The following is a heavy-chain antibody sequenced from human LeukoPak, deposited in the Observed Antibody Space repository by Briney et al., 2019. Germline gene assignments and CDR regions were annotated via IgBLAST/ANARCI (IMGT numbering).Heavy chain of an antibody. V-gene: IGHV3-11*01. D-gene: IGHD3-22*01. Sequence: GGSLRLSCAASGFTFSDYYMSWIRQAPGKGLEWVSYISSSGSTIYYADSVKGRFTISRDNAKNSLYLQKNSLRAEDTAVYYCARAEDSSGYYSTFDYWGQGTLVTVSS. J-gene: IGHJ4*02. CDR1: GFTFSDYY. CDR2: ISSSGSTI. CDR3: ARAEDSSGYYSTFDY.